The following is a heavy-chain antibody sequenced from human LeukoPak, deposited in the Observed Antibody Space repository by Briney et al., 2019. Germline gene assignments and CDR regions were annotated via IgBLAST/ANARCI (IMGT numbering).Heavy chain of an antibody. J-gene: IGHJ4*02. CDR3: ARVLTVTFDS. D-gene: IGHD4-17*01. V-gene: IGHV3-30*04. CDR2: DGNVK. CDR1: GFTFSSYP. Sequence: GGSLRLSCAASGFTFSSYPMHWVRRAPGKGLEWVALDGNVKVYADSVKGRFTISRDNSKNTLYLEMNSLRVEDTAVYYCARVLTVTFDSWGQGTLVTVS.